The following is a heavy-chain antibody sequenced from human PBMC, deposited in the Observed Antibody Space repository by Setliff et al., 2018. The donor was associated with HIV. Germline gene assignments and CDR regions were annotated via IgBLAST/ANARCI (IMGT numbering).Heavy chain of an antibody. D-gene: IGHD3-22*01. CDR1: GGTFSNYG. CDR2: IIPISGTA. V-gene: IGHV1-69*05. Sequence: SVKVSCKASGGTFSNYGMSWVRQAPGQGLEWMGGIIPISGTANYAQKFRGRVTITTDESTSTAYMELSRLRSDDTAVYYCARDYYDSSGYIFFPGLPDYWGKGTLVTVSS. J-gene: IGHJ4*02. CDR3: ARDYYDSSGYIFFPGLPDY.